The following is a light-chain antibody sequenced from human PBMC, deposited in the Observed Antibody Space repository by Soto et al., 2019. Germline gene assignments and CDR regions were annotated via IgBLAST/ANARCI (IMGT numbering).Light chain of an antibody. CDR3: AAWDDSRNGYV. J-gene: IGLJ1*01. CDR2: SNN. V-gene: IGLV1-44*01. CDR1: SSSIGSNT. Sequence: QSVLTQPPSASGTPGQRVTISCSGSSSSIGSNTVNWYQQLPGTAPKLLIYSNNQRPSGVPDRFSGSKSGTSASLAISGLQSEDEADYYCAAWDDSRNGYVFGTGTKLTVL.